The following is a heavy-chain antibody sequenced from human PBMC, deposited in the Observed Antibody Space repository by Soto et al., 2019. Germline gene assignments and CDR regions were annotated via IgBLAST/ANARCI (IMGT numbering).Heavy chain of an antibody. D-gene: IGHD3-16*01. CDR3: ARDWFGIDY. CDR1: VYTFTSYG. Sequence: QVQLVQSGAEVKKPGASVKVSCKASVYTFTSYGISWVRHAPGQGLEWMGWIKPYNGNTNYTQKLQGRVTMTTDTSTNTAYMELRSLRSDDTAGYYCARDWFGIDYWGQGTLVTVSS. J-gene: IGHJ4*02. CDR2: IKPYNGNT. V-gene: IGHV1-18*01.